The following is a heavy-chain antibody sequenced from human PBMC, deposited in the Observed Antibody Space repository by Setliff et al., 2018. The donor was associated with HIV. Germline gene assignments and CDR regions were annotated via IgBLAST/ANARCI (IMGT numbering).Heavy chain of an antibody. J-gene: IGHJ5*01. Sequence: TLSLTCTVSGGSISSDDYYWNWIRQPPGKGLEWIGSIYHDGTTHYRSSLRSRAAISIDTSKSQISLKVRSVTAADTAVYFCAGHPVTSGWLSLNWFDPWGQGILVTVSS. D-gene: IGHD6-19*01. CDR2: IYHDGTT. CDR1: GGSISSDDYY. V-gene: IGHV4-30-4*08. CDR3: AGHPVTSGWLSLNWFDP.